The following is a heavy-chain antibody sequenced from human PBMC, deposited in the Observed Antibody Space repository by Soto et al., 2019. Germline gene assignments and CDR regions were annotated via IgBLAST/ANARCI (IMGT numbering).Heavy chain of an antibody. CDR3: ARGNVVPAAISSWFDP. Sequence: VKVSCKASGGTFSSYAISWVRQAPGQGLEWMGGIIPIFGKANYAQKFQGRVTITADKSTSTAYMELSSLRSEDTAVYYCARGNVVPAAISSWFDPWGHGTVVTVSS. CDR1: GGTFSSYA. D-gene: IGHD2-2*01. J-gene: IGHJ5*02. V-gene: IGHV1-69*06. CDR2: IIPIFGKA.